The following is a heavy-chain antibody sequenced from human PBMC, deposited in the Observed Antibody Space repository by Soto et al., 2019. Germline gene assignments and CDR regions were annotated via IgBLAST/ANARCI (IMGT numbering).Heavy chain of an antibody. CDR1: GFTFSSYA. Sequence: GGSLRLSCAASGFTFSSYAMSWVRQAPGKGLEWVSAISGSGGSTYYADSVKGRFTISRDNSKNTLYLQMNSLRAEDTAVYYCAKDFVSRFGELLLDYWGQGTLVTVSS. CDR3: AKDFVSRFGELLLDY. D-gene: IGHD3-10*01. CDR2: ISGSGGST. J-gene: IGHJ4*02. V-gene: IGHV3-23*01.